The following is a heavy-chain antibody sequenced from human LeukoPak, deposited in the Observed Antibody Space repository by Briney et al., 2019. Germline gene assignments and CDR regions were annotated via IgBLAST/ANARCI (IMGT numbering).Heavy chain of an antibody. D-gene: IGHD3-3*01. J-gene: IGHJ4*02. CDR1: GGTFSSYA. CDR2: IIPIFGTA. V-gene: IGHV1-69*01. CDR3: ARGPISQHLQTTYDY. Sequence: GASGKVSCKASGGTFSSYAISWVRQAPGQGLEWMGGIIPIFGTANYAQKFQGRVTITADESTSTAYMELSSLRSEDTAVYYCARGPISQHLQTTYDYWGQGTLVTVSS.